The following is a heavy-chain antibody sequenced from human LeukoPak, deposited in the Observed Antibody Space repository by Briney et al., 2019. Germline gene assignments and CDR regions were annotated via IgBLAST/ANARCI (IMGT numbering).Heavy chain of an antibody. D-gene: IGHD1-1*01. CDR1: GFPFSNYA. CDR3: ARVQLSAEGGELDP. Sequence: GGSLRLSCAASGFPFSNYAMSWVRQTPGKGLEWVSAIRGNGQTTYDADSVKGRFTISRDNSKNTLFLEMKSLRAEDTAVYYCARVQLSAEGGELDPWGQGTLVIVSS. J-gene: IGHJ5*02. V-gene: IGHV3-23*01. CDR2: IRGNGQTT.